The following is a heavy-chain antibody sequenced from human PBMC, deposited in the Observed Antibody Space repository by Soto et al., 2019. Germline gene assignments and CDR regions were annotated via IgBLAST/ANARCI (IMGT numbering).Heavy chain of an antibody. D-gene: IGHD6-13*01. J-gene: IGHJ4*02. CDR1: GYTFTGYY. V-gene: IGHV1-2*02. Sequence: GASVKVSCKASGYTFTGYYMHWVRQAPGQGLEWMGWINPNSGGTNYAQKFQGRVTMTRDTSISTAYMELSRLRSDETAVYYCARNPYLIAAAGTSFDYPGPATLLTVSS. CDR2: INPNSGGT. CDR3: ARNPYLIAAAGTSFDY.